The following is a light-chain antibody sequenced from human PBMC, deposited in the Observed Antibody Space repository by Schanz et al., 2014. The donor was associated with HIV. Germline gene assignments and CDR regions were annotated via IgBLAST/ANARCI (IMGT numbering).Light chain of an antibody. J-gene: IGLJ2*01. V-gene: IGLV2-14*01. CDR1: SSDVGAYNY. Sequence: QSALTQPASVSGSPGQSITISCTGTSSDVGAYNYVSWYQQPPGTAPKLMIYEVSNRPSGVPDRFSGSKSGNTAFLTISGLQAEDEADYYCSSYTSSSTPVVFGGGTKLTVL. CDR3: SSYTSSSTPVV. CDR2: EVS.